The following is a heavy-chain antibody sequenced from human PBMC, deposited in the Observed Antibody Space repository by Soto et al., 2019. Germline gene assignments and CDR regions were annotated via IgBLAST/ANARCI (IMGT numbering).Heavy chain of an antibody. CDR2: ISADGSKK. J-gene: IGHJ4*02. Sequence: QVQLVESGGGVVQPGRSLRLSCEASGFTFSRCTMHWVRQTPGTGLEWVAVISADGSKKYYADSVEGRFTISRDNSENTLYFEMNSLRAEDTAVYYCVRDGDRSGYGDYWGQGTLVTVSS. CDR1: GFTFSRCT. V-gene: IGHV3-30-3*01. CDR3: VRDGDRSGYGDY. D-gene: IGHD3-22*01.